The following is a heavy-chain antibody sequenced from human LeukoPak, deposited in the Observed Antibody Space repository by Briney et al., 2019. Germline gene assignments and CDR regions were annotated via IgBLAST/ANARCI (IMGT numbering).Heavy chain of an antibody. J-gene: IGHJ4*02. CDR3: ARLMGRRGYSCPLTQD. Sequence: PGGSLTLSCAASGFTFDDYGMSWVRHAPGKGLEWVSGINWSGGSTGYADSVKGRFTISRDNAKNSLYLQMNSLRAEDTALYHCARLMGRRGYSCPLTQDWGQGTLVTVSS. D-gene: IGHD5-18*01. V-gene: IGHV3-20*01. CDR1: GFTFDDYG. CDR2: INWSGGST.